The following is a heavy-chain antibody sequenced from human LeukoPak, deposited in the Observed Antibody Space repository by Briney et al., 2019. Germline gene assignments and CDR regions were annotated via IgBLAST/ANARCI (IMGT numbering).Heavy chain of an antibody. J-gene: IGHJ4*02. V-gene: IGHV4-61*01. Sequence: PSETLSLTCTVSGASVSSGSYYWGWIRQPAGKGLEWIGYIYYSGSTNYNPSLKTRVTISVDTSKNQFSLKLSSVTAADTAVYYCARGTVAVFDYWGQGTLVTVSS. D-gene: IGHD4-23*01. CDR3: ARGTVAVFDY. CDR2: IYYSGST. CDR1: GASVSSGSYY.